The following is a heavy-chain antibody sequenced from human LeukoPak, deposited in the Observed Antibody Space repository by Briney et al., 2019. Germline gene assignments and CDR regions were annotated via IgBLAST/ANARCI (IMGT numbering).Heavy chain of an antibody. V-gene: IGHV3-7*01. D-gene: IGHD7-27*01. CDR1: GFTFNKYW. CDR2: IKQDGSDK. Sequence: PGGSLRLSCAASGFTFNKYWMTWVRQAPGKGLEWLANIKQDGSDKHYVNSVKGRFTISRDNAKNSVYLQLNSLRDEDTALYYCTRENWGPDYWGQGTLVTVSS. CDR3: TRENWGPDY. J-gene: IGHJ4*02.